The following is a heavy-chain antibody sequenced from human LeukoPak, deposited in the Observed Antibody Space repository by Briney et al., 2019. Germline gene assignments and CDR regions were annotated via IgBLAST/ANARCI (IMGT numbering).Heavy chain of an antibody. CDR1: GYTLTELS. J-gene: IGHJ4*02. Sequence: ASVKVSCKVSGYTLTELSMHWVRQAPGKGLEWVGGFDPEDGETIYAQKFQGRVTMTEDTSTDTAYMELSSLRSEDTAVYYCATGYDFWSGYYSFDYWGQGTLVTVSS. CDR2: FDPEDGET. V-gene: IGHV1-24*01. D-gene: IGHD3-3*01. CDR3: ATGYDFWSGYYSFDY.